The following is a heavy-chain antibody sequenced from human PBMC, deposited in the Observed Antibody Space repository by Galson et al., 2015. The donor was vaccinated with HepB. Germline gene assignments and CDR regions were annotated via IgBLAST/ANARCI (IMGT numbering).Heavy chain of an antibody. J-gene: IGHJ4*02. CDR3: ARWASDRYFDN. V-gene: IGHV3-11*01. Sequence: SLRLSCAASGFTFRDYYMSWIRQAPGKALEWVSYISSSGSPKHYADSVRGRFTISRDNAKNSLDLQMNSLRAEDTAVYYCARWASDRYFDNWGQGTLVTVSS. D-gene: IGHD2-21*02. CDR1: GFTFRDYY. CDR2: ISSSGSPK.